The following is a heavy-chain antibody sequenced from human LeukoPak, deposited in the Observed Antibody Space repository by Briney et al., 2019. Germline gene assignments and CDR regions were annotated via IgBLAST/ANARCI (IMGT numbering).Heavy chain of an antibody. V-gene: IGHV4-39*07. CDR3: YASATYDQLDY. Sequence: PSETLSLTCTVSGGSISGSSYYWGWIRQPPGKGLEWIGSIYSTGITYYNPSLKSRVTMSVDTSENQFSLRLSSVTAADTAVYYCYASATYDQLDYWGLGTLVTVSS. CDR1: GGSISGSSYY. CDR2: IYSTGIT. J-gene: IGHJ4*02. D-gene: IGHD3-10*01.